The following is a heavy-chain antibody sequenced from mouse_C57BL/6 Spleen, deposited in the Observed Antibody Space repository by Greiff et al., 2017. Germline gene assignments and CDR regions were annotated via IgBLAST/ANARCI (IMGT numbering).Heavy chain of an antibody. CDR1: GFTFSDYY. J-gene: IGHJ4*01. CDR3: ARDRIGRGYYAMDY. V-gene: IGHV5-16*01. D-gene: IGHD6-1*01. CDR2: INYDGSST. Sequence: EVQLQESEGGLVQPGSSMKLSCTASGFTFSDYYMAWVRQVPEKGLEWVANINYDGSSTYYLDSLKSRFIISRDNAKNILYLQMSSLKSEDTATYYCARDRIGRGYYAMDYWGQGTSVTVSS.